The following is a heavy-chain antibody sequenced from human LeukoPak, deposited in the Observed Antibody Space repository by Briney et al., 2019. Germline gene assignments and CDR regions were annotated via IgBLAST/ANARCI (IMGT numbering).Heavy chain of an antibody. J-gene: IGHJ4*02. D-gene: IGHD3-3*01. V-gene: IGHV3-48*04. CDR3: ARGNPKDYDFWSGYYPFDY. CDR2: ISSSGSTI. Sequence: GGSLRLSCAASGFTFSSYSMNWVRQAPGKGLEWVSYISSSGSTIYYADSVKGRFTISRDNAKNSLYLQMNSLRAEDTAVYYCARGNPKDYDFWSGYYPFDYWGQGTLVTVSS. CDR1: GFTFSSYS.